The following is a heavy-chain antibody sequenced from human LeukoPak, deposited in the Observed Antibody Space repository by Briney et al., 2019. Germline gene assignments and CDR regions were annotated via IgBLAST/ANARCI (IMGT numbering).Heavy chain of an antibody. V-gene: IGHV3-13*01. CDR2: IGTAGDT. CDR1: GFSFSAYD. CDR3: ARGGPGYYFDY. Sequence: GSLRLSCAASGFSFSAYDMHWVRQTSGKGLEWVSGIGTAGDTYYPDSVKGRFTISRENAKNSLFLQMNSLRVGDTSVYYCARGGPGYYFDYWGQGTLVTVSS. J-gene: IGHJ4*02.